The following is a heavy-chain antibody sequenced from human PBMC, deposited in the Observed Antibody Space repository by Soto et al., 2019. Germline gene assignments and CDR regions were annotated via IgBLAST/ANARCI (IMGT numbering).Heavy chain of an antibody. CDR3: AREIFAAAYAATSAFDL. V-gene: IGHV3-53*01. CDR2: IYSGGST. J-gene: IGHJ4*02. CDR1: GFTVSSNY. Sequence: GGSLRLSCAASGFTVSSNYMSWVRLAPGKGLEWVSVIYSGGSTYYADSVRGRFTISRDNSDNTLYLHMDSLRAEDTGRYFCAREIFAAAYAATSAFDLWGQGTLVPVSS. D-gene: IGHD2-15*01.